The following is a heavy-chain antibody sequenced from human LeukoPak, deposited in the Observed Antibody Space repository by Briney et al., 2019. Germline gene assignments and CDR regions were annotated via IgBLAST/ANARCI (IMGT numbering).Heavy chain of an antibody. J-gene: IGHJ4*02. D-gene: IGHD6-19*01. CDR2: IQYDGSNK. CDR1: GFTFSSYG. CDR3: AKDNSGWSFDY. V-gene: IGHV3-30*02. Sequence: PGGSLRLSCAASGFTFSSYGIYWARQAPGKGLEWVAFIQYDGSNKYYADSVKGRFTISRDNSKNTLYLQMNSLRAEDTAVYYCAKDNSGWSFDYWGQGTLVTVSS.